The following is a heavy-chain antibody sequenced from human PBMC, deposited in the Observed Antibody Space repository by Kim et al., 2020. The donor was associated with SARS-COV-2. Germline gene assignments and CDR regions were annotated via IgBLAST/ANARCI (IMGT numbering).Heavy chain of an antibody. CDR3: AREGWGAVAGD. V-gene: IGHV1-69*04. CDR2: A. Sequence: ANYAQKVQGRVTITADKSTSTAYMELSSLRAEDTAVYYCAREGWGAVAGDWGQGTMVTVSS. D-gene: IGHD6-19*01. J-gene: IGHJ3*01.